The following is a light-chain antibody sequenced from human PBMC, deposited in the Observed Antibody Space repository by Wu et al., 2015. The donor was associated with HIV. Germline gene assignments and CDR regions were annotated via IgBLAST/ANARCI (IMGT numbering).Light chain of an antibody. CDR2: GAS. Sequence: ERVMTQSPATLSVSPGERATLSCRASQSVSSKVAWYQQKSGQGPRLLIYGASTRATGIPARFSGSGSGTEFTLTISNMQSEDFAVYYCQQYNNWPRTFGQGTKLQIK. J-gene: IGKJ2*01. V-gene: IGKV3-15*01. CDR1: QSVSSK. CDR3: QQYNNWPRT.